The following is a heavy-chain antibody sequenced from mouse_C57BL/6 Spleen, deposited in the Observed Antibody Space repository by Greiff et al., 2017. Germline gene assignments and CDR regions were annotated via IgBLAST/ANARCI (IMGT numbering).Heavy chain of an antibody. CDR2: INPSSGYP. Sequence: VQLQQSGAELAKPGASVKLSCKASGYTFTSYWLHWVKQRPGQGLEWIGYINPSSGYPKYNQKFKDKATLTADKSSSTAYMQLSSLTYEDSAVYYCARSEGYYYGSSWDWFAYWGQGTLVTGAA. D-gene: IGHD1-1*01. CDR3: ARSEGYYYGSSWDWFAY. J-gene: IGHJ3*01. V-gene: IGHV1-7*01. CDR1: GYTFTSYW.